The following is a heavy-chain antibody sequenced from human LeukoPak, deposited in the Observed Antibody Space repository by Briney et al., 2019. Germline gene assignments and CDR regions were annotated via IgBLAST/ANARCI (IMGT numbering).Heavy chain of an antibody. V-gene: IGHV1-18*01. D-gene: IGHD3-16*02. Sequence: ASVKVSCKASGYTFTSYGISWVRQAPGQGLEWMGWISAYNGNTNYAQKLQGRVTMTTDTSTSTAYMELRSLRSDDTAVYYCARDRVTYDYVWASYRFGYFDYWGQGTLVTVSS. CDR3: ARDRVTYDYVWASYRFGYFDY. CDR2: ISAYNGNT. J-gene: IGHJ4*02. CDR1: GYTFTSYG.